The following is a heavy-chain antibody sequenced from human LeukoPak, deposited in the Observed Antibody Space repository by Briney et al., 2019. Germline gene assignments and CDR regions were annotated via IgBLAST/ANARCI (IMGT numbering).Heavy chain of an antibody. CDR2: IYYSGST. CDR1: GGSISSYY. CDR3: ARDRGYGDYYYYGMDV. Sequence: SETLSLTCTVSGGSISSYYWSWIRQPPGKGLGWIGYIYYSGSTNYNPSLKSRVTLSVDTSKNQFSLKLSSVTAADTAMYYCARDRGYGDYYYYGMDVWGHGTTVTVSS. V-gene: IGHV4-59*01. J-gene: IGHJ6*02. D-gene: IGHD4-17*01.